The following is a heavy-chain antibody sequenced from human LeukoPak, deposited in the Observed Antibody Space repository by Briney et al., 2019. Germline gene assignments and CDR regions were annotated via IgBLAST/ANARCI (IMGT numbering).Heavy chain of an antibody. D-gene: IGHD3-10*01. Sequence: SETLSLTCAVYGGSFSCYYWSWIRQPPGKGLEWIGEINHSGSTNYHPSLKSRVTISVDTSKNQFSLKLSSVTAADSAVYYCARGVYYYGSGSYYYYYGMDVWGQGTTVTVSS. CDR1: GGSFSCYY. CDR2: INHSGST. V-gene: IGHV4-34*01. CDR3: ARGVYYYGSGSYYYYYGMDV. J-gene: IGHJ6*02.